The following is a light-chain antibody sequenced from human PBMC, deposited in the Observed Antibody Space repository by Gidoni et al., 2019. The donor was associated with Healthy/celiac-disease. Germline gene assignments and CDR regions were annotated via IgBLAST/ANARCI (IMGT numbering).Light chain of an antibody. Sequence: QSALTQPASVSGSPGQSITISCTGTSSDVGSYNLVSWYQQHPGKAPKLMIYVVSKRPSGVSNRFSGSKSGNTASLTISGLQAEDEADYYCCSYAGSSTWLFGGGTKLTVL. J-gene: IGLJ3*02. CDR3: CSYAGSSTWL. CDR1: SSDVGSYNL. V-gene: IGLV2-23*02. CDR2: VVS.